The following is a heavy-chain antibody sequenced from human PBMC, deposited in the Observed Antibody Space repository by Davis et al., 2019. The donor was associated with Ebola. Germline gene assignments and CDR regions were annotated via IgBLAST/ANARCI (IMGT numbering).Heavy chain of an antibody. CDR1: GYTFTSYA. CDR2: INAGNGNT. CDR3: ARERGYSSGWYVP. V-gene: IGHV1-3*01. J-gene: IGHJ5*02. D-gene: IGHD6-19*01. Sequence: AASVKVSCKASGYTFTSYAMHWVRQAPGQRLEWMGWINAGNGNTKYSQKFQGRVTITRDTSASTAYMELSSLRSEDTAVYYCARERGYSSGWYVPWGQGTLVTVSS.